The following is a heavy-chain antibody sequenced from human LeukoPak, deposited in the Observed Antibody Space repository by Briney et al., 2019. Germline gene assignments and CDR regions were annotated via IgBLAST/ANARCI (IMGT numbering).Heavy chain of an antibody. CDR2: IYTSGST. D-gene: IGHD3-22*01. V-gene: IGHV4-61*02. CDR1: GGSISSGSYY. Sequence: PSETLSPTCTVSGGSISSGSYYWNWIRQPAGKGLEWIGRIYTSGSTTYNPSLKSRVTISVDTSKNQFSLKLSSVTAADTAVFYCARGEYSYDSSGYRYYSYYYMDVWGKGITVTISS. CDR3: ARGEYSYDSSGYRYYSYYYMDV. J-gene: IGHJ6*03.